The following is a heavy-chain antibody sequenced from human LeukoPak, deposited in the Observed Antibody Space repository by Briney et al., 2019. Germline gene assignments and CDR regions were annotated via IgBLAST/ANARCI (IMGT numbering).Heavy chain of an antibody. CDR2: ISSSGSTI. J-gene: IGHJ4*02. Sequence: PGGSLRLSCAASGFTFSDYYMSWIRQAPGKGLGWVSYISSSGSTIYYADSVKGRFTISRDNAKNSLYLQMNSLRAEDTAVYYCAGWEVWSGYYRDIPAPGYFDYWGQGTLVTVSS. D-gene: IGHD3-3*01. CDR3: AGWEVWSGYYRDIPAPGYFDY. CDR1: GFTFSDYY. V-gene: IGHV3-11*01.